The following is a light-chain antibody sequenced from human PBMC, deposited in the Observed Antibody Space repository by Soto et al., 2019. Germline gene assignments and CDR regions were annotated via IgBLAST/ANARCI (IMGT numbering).Light chain of an antibody. CDR1: NIGTKS. J-gene: IGLJ2*01. V-gene: IGLV3-21*02. CDR2: DDD. Sequence: SYELTQPPSVSVAPGQTARITCGGNNIGTKSVHWYQQKPGQAPVVDVYDDDDRPTGIPERFSGSNSGNTATLTISRVEAGDEADYYCQVWDSRSGHFVIFGGGTKVTVL. CDR3: QVWDSRSGHFVI.